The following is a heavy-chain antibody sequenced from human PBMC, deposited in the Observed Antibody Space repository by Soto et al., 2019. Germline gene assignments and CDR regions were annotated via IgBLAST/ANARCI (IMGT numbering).Heavy chain of an antibody. CDR2: ISGSGSPT. D-gene: IGHD1-26*01. CDR3: ARDMSGGTYNYYYGMDV. CDR1: GFTFSNYV. Sequence: GGSLRLSCAASGFTFSNYVMHWVRQAPGKGLEWVSAISGSGSPTYYADSVKGRFTISRDNSKNTLYLQMNSLRADDTAVYYCARDMSGGTYNYYYGMDVWGQGTTVTVSS. V-gene: IGHV3-23*01. J-gene: IGHJ6*02.